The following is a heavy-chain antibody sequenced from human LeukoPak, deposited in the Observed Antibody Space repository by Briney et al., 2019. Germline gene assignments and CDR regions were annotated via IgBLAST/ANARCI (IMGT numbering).Heavy chain of an antibody. V-gene: IGHV5-51*01. D-gene: IGHD1-1*01. CDR2: INPGDSDT. Sequence: GESLKTSWMGCGYKVTNFWLGGVRHMPRKGLEWMGIINPGDSDTRYNPSFQGQVTISVDKSISIAYLQWSSLKASDTAIYYCASRRGTSSPVDYWGQGTLVTVSS. CDR3: ASRRGTSSPVDY. J-gene: IGHJ4*02. CDR1: GYKVTNFW.